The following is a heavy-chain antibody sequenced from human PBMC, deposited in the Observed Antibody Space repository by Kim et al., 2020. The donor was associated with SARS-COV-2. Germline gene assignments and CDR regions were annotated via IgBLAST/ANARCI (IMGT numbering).Heavy chain of an antibody. Sequence: SETLSLTCTVSGGSISSDYYWGWIRRPPGKRLEYIGSVSYSGRTNYNPSLQSRVTISMDTSNNQFSLKVSSVTAADTAMYYCARHDVITGTDWGQGVLVTVSS. CDR2: VSYSGRT. CDR3: ARHDVITGTD. D-gene: IGHD1-20*01. CDR1: GGSISSDYY. J-gene: IGHJ4*02. V-gene: IGHV4-39*01.